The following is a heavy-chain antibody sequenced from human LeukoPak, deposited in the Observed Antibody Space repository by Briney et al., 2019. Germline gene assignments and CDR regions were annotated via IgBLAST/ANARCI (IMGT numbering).Heavy chain of an antibody. CDR1: GFTFSDYY. V-gene: IGHV3-11*04. CDR3: VRGDQEASEPAFDY. Sequence: GGSLRLSCAASGFTFSDYYMSWIRQAPGKGLEWVSYISSGGSTIYYADSARGRFTISRDTAKNSLYLEMNSLRDEDTAMYYCVRGDQEASEPAFDYWGQGTLVTVSS. D-gene: IGHD1-14*01. CDR2: ISSGGSTI. J-gene: IGHJ4*02.